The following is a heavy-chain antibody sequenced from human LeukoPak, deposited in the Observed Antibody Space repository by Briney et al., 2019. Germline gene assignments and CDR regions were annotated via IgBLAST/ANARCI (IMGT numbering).Heavy chain of an antibody. CDR3: ATGLSLLGRARPVAVSYYMDV. Sequence: ASVKVSCKVSGYTLTELSMRWVRQAPGKGLEWMGGFDPEDGETIYAQKFQGRVTMTEDTSTDTAYMELSSLRSEDTAVYYCATGLSLLGRARPVAVSYYMDVWGKGTTVTVSS. V-gene: IGHV1-24*01. D-gene: IGHD6-19*01. CDR2: FDPEDGET. CDR1: GYTLTELS. J-gene: IGHJ6*03.